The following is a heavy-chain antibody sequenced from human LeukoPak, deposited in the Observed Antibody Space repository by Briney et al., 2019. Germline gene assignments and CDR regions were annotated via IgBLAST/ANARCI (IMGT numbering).Heavy chain of an antibody. V-gene: IGHV3-7*01. CDR3: ARVGFDWLPFDY. J-gene: IGHJ4*02. Sequence: GGSLRLSCTASGFTFSGYWMHWVRQAPGKGLEWVANIKQDGSEKYYVDSVKGRFTISRDNAKNSLYLQMNSLRAEDTAVYYCARVGFDWLPFDYWGQGTLVTVSS. CDR2: IKQDGSEK. D-gene: IGHD3-9*01. CDR1: GFTFSGYW.